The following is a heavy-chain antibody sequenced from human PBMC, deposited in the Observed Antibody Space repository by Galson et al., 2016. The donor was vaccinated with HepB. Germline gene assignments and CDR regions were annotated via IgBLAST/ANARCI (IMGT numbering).Heavy chain of an antibody. CDR3: VQGGTAPAV. J-gene: IGHJ6*04. V-gene: IGHV3-23*01. CDR1: GFTFNNYG. Sequence: SLRLSCAASGFTFNNYGMTWVRQAPGKGLEVVSSISRSGDSRDYADCVKGRFTISRDNSKNTLSMQMNSLRAEDTAVYYSVQGGTAPAVCGKGTTVTVSS. CDR2: ISRSGDSR.